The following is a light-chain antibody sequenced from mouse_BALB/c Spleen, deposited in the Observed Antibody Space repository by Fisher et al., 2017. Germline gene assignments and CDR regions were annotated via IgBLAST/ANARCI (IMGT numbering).Light chain of an antibody. J-gene: IGKJ5*01. CDR2: DTS. Sequence: IVITQTPAIMSASPGEKVTLTCSASSSVSYMYWYQQKSGTSPKRWIYDTSKLASGVPARFSGSGSGTSYSLTISSVEAEDDATYYCQQWSSNPPTFGAGTKLELK. CDR3: QQWSSNPPT. V-gene: IGKV4-59*01. CDR1: SSVSY.